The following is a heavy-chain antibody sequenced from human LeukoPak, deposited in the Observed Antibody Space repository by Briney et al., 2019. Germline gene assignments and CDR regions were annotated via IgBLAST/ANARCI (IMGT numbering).Heavy chain of an antibody. J-gene: IGHJ4*02. CDR2: IYHSGST. CDR3: STSRDGYNYFDY. CDR1: GASISSGGYS. V-gene: IGHV4-30-2*01. D-gene: IGHD5-24*01. Sequence: SQTLSRTCAVSGASISSGGYSWSWTRQPPGKGLEWIGYIYHSGSTYYNPSLESRVTISLDRSKNQFSLKLSSVTAADTAVYYCSTSRDGYNYFDYWGQGTLVTVSS.